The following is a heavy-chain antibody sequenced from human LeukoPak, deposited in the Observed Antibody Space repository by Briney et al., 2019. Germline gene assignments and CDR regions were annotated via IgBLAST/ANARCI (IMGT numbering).Heavy chain of an antibody. CDR2: INHSGST. Sequence: SETLSLTCAVYGGSFSGYYWSWIRQPPGKGLEWIGEINHSGSTNYNPSLKSRVTISVDTSKHQFSLKLSSVTAADTAVYYCARGRLRYFDWLNLDYWGQGTLVTVSS. CDR3: ARGRLRYFDWLNLDY. V-gene: IGHV4-34*01. D-gene: IGHD3-9*01. J-gene: IGHJ4*02. CDR1: GGSFSGYY.